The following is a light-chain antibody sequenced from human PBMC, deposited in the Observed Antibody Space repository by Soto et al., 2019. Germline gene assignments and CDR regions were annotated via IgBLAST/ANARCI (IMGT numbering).Light chain of an antibody. J-gene: IGKJ1*01. CDR2: DAS. Sequence: INLTQSPATXSLPQRGRATLSCRASQSVSLSLAWYQQKPGQAPXLXXXDASKRDYGFPARISSSGSGTEFTPTTRIREPEDFAAYYCQESTGGQPWAFGEGTQVDI. CDR1: QSVSLS. CDR3: QESTGGQPWA. V-gene: IGKV3-11*01.